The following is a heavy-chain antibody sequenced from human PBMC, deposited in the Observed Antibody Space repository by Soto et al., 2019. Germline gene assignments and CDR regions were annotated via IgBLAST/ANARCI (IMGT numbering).Heavy chain of an antibody. CDR1: GFTFRSYV. D-gene: IGHD3-16*01. CDR3: ARWGTTGGLDV. J-gene: IGHJ1*01. V-gene: IGHV3-30*19. CDR2: TSYEGSDK. Sequence: QVQLVESGGGVVQPGTSLRVSCVGSGFTFRSYVIHWVRQAPGKGLEWVALTSYEGSDKYYGDSVRGRFTISRDNSRNTVDLQMESLRLEDTAIYYCARWGTTGGLDVWGQGTLVSVSS.